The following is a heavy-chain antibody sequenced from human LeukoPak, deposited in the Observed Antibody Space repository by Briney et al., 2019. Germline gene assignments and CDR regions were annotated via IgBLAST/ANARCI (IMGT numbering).Heavy chain of an antibody. J-gene: IGHJ4*02. CDR3: LRELSFGFFDY. CDR1: GLTFSSYS. D-gene: IGHD3-16*02. CDR2: ISNDGSNK. Sequence: PGGSLRLSCAASGLTFSSYSMHWVRQAPGKGLEWEAAISNDGSNKYYADSVKGRFTISRDNSKNTLYLQMNSLRPEDTAVYYCLRELSFGFFDYWGQGTLVTVSS. V-gene: IGHV3-30*14.